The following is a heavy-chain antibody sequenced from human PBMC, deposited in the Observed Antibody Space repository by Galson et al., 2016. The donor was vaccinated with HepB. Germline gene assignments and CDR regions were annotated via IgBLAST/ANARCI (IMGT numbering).Heavy chain of an antibody. CDR2: IYHSGIS. D-gene: IGHD3-22*01. CDR1: GGSISYNYW. Sequence: ETLSLTCAVSGGSISYNYWWSWVRQPPGQGLEWIGQIYHSGISNYNPSLKSRVSISVDKPKNHVSLQLTSVTAADSAIYFCAKSRYSDTTGYFFPDFWGQGTLVTVSS. V-gene: IGHV4-4*01. J-gene: IGHJ4*02. CDR3: AKSRYSDTTGYFFPDF.